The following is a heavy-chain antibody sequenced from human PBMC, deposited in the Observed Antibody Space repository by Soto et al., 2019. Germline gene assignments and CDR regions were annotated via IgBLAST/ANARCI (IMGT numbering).Heavy chain of an antibody. CDR3: TREGSVEY. J-gene: IGHJ4*02. CDR2: IIPMFATA. D-gene: IGHD6-19*01. Sequence: QVQLVQSGAEVKKPGSSVKVSCKASGDTFSTYTVGWVRQAPGQGLEWMGGIIPMFATADYAQKFQGRVTITADESTSTAYMELSSLRSEDTAVYYCTREGSVEYWGQGTLVTVSS. CDR1: GDTFSTYT. V-gene: IGHV1-69*01.